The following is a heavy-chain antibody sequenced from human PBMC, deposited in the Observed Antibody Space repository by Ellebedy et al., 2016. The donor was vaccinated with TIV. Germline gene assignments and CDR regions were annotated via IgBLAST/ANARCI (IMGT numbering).Heavy chain of an antibody. CDR1: GSSVSSSFYY. Sequence: SETLSLTXTVSGSSVSSSFYYWSWIRQPPGKGLEWIGYMFYSGSTKYNPSLKSRVTISIDTSKNHFSLRLSSVTAADTAVYYYATYSSGWKSDAFDIWGQGTVVTVSS. V-gene: IGHV4-61*03. D-gene: IGHD6-19*01. CDR3: ATYSSGWKSDAFDI. J-gene: IGHJ3*02. CDR2: MFYSGST.